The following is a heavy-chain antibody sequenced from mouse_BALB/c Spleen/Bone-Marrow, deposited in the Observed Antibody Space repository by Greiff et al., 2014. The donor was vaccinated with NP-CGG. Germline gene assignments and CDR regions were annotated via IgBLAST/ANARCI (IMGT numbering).Heavy chain of an antibody. V-gene: IGHV3-2*02. Sequence: VQLQQSGPGLVKPSQSLSLTCTVTGYSITSDYAWNWIRQFPGNKLEWMGYISYSGSTSYNPSLKSRIPITRDTSKNQFFLQLNSVTTEDTATYYCTRRDWDAFAYWGQGTLVTVSA. J-gene: IGHJ3*01. CDR3: TRRDWDAFAY. CDR2: ISYSGST. D-gene: IGHD4-1*01. CDR1: GYSITSDYA.